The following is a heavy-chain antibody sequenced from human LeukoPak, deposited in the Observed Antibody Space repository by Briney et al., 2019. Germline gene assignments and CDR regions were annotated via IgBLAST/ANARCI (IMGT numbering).Heavy chain of an antibody. V-gene: IGHV4-34*01. CDR2: INHSGST. Sequence: SETLSLTCAVYGGSFSGYYWSWIRQPPGRGLEWIGEINHSGSTNYNPSLKSRVTISVDTSKNQFSLKLSSVTAADTAVYYCARGPQWLVRAFDIWGQGTMVTVSS. J-gene: IGHJ3*02. CDR3: ARGPQWLVRAFDI. CDR1: GGSFSGYY. D-gene: IGHD6-19*01.